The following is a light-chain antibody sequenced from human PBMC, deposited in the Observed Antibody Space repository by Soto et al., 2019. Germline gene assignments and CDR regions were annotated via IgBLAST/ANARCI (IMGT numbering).Light chain of an antibody. Sequence: EIVLTQSPDTLSLSPGERATLSCRASQSISSYLAWYQQKPGQAPRLLIYDASNRATGIPARFSGSGSGTDCTLTISSVVPEDFAVYYCQQRTNWPLTFGGGTKVEIK. CDR1: QSISSY. J-gene: IGKJ4*01. V-gene: IGKV3-11*01. CDR3: QQRTNWPLT. CDR2: DAS.